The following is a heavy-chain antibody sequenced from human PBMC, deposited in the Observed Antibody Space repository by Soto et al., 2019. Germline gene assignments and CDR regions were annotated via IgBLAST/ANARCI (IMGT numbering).Heavy chain of an antibody. J-gene: IGHJ4*02. D-gene: IGHD2-21*01. CDR3: ARHGLYYYFDY. CDR2: IYYSGST. V-gene: IGHV4-59*08. CDR1: GGSISSYY. Sequence: SETLSLTCTVSGGSISSYYWSWIRQPPGKGLEWIGYIYYSGSTNYNPSLKSRVTISVDTSKSQFSLKLSSVTAADTAVYYCARHGLYYYFDYWGQGTLVTVSS.